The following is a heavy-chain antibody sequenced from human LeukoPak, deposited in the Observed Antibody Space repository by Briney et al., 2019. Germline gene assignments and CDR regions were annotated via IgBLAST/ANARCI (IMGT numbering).Heavy chain of an antibody. Sequence: GASVKVSCKASGYNFNSYGIGWVRQAPGQGLEWMGWINAGNGNTNYAQKVQGRVTMTTDTSTSTAYMELRSLRSDDTAVYCCARDLARGYSYGYNAFDIWGQGTMVTVSS. CDR3: ARDLARGYSYGYNAFDI. J-gene: IGHJ3*02. CDR1: GYNFNSYG. CDR2: INAGNGNT. V-gene: IGHV1-18*01. D-gene: IGHD5-18*01.